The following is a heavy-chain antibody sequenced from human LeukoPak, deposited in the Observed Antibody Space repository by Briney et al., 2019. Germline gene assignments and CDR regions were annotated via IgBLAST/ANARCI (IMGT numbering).Heavy chain of an antibody. J-gene: IGHJ4*02. D-gene: IGHD5-18*01. CDR2: IYYSGSI. Sequence: SETLSLTCNVSGGSISSSSYYWGWVRQPPGKGLEWIGSIYYSGSIYYNPSLKSRITMSVDTSKNQFSLKLSSVTAADSAVYYCAKHNQMGYSYGYSHWGQGTLVTVSS. CDR1: GGSISSSSYY. CDR3: AKHNQMGYSYGYSH. V-gene: IGHV4-39*01.